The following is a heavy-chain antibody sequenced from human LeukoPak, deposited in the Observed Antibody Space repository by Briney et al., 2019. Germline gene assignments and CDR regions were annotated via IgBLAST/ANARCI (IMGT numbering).Heavy chain of an antibody. CDR1: GFTFSTYS. V-gene: IGHV3-48*01. CDR2: ISSDSSTI. CDR3: AKGDYDILTGYWQYNWFDP. Sequence: PGGSLRLSCAASGFTFSTYSINWVRQAPGKGLEWVSYISSDSSTIYYADSLKGRFTISRDNAKNSLSLLMNSLRAEDTAVYYCAKGDYDILTGYWQYNWFDPWGQGTLVTVSS. J-gene: IGHJ5*02. D-gene: IGHD3-9*01.